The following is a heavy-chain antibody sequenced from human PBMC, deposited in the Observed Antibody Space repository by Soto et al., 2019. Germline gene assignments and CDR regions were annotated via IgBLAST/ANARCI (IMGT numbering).Heavy chain of an antibody. J-gene: IGHJ6*02. D-gene: IGHD3-10*01. CDR3: AREGRLLPDTEDYYYYGMEV. Sequence: QLELVQSGAEVQKPGASVMVSCKASGYSFSTYGISWVRLAPGQGPEWIGWISGNKGNTKYAQKFQGRVTLSTDTSATTAYMEMRRLTSEDTALYYWAREGRLLPDTEDYYYYGMEVWGQGTTVIVSS. CDR1: GYSFSTYG. CDR2: ISGNKGNT. V-gene: IGHV1-18*04.